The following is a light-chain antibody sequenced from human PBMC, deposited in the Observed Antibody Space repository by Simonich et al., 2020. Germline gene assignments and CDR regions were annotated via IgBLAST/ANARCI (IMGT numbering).Light chain of an antibody. CDR2: SPN. Sequence: QTVVTQEPSFSVSPGGTVTLTCGLSSGSVSTSNSPSWYQQTPGQAPRTLIYSPNTRSSGVPDRFAGSILGNKAALTITGAQADDESDYYCVLYMGSGIWVFGGGTKLTVL. J-gene: IGLJ3*02. V-gene: IGLV8-61*01. CDR3: VLYMGSGIWV. CDR1: SGSVSTSNS.